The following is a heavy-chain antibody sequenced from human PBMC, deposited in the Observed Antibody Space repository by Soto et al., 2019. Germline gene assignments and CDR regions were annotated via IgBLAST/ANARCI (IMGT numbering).Heavy chain of an antibody. CDR3: AKDLALGFWSGNYYFDH. V-gene: IGHV3-30*18. CDR2: ISYHGNNQ. CDR1: GFTFKNNG. J-gene: IGHJ4*02. Sequence: QVQLVESGGGVVQPGRSLRLSCAASGFTFKNNGMHWVRQAPGKGLEWVAIISYHGNNQYYADSVKGRVTISRDNSNNTLYLEMNSLRPEDTAVYYCAKDLALGFWSGNYYFDHWGQGTLVTVSS. D-gene: IGHD3-3*01.